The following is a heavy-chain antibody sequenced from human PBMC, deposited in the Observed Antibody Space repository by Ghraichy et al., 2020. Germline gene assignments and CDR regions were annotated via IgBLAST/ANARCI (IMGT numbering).Heavy chain of an antibody. CDR1: GDSVSSNRYY. J-gene: IGHJ2*01. V-gene: IGHV4-61*01. D-gene: IGHD3-3*01. CDR2: IYYTGDN. Sequence: SCTVSGDSVSSNRYYWSWIRQPPGKGLEWIAYIYYTGDNDYNSSLRSRVTISLDTSKNQFSLQVRSVTAADTAVYYCARDEEWRGYFDLWGRGTLVTVSS. CDR3: ARDEEWRGYFDL.